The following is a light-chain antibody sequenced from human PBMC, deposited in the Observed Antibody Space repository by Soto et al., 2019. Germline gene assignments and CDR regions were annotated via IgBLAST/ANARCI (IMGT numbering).Light chain of an antibody. J-gene: IGKJ1*01. CDR3: QHYNNWLWT. CDR2: GAS. V-gene: IGKV3-15*01. Sequence: EIVLTQTPATLSLSPGERATLSCRASQNIGDTYLAWYQQKPGQAPRLLIYGASTRPTGVPARFSGSGSGTDFTLTISSLQSEDFAVYYCQHYNNWLWTFGQGTKVEI. CDR1: QNIGDTY.